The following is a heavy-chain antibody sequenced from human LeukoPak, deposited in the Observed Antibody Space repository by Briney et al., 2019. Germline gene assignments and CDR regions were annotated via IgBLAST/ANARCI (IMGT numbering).Heavy chain of an antibody. J-gene: IGHJ3*02. Sequence: GGSLRLSCAASGFTFSNYGMNWVRQAPGKGLEWVSYISSSGSTIYYADSVKGRFTISRDNAKNSLYLQMNSLRAEDTAVYYCARLSGYSNNDAFDIWGQGTMVTVSS. D-gene: IGHD3-22*01. CDR1: GFTFSNYG. V-gene: IGHV3-48*04. CDR2: ISSSGSTI. CDR3: ARLSGYSNNDAFDI.